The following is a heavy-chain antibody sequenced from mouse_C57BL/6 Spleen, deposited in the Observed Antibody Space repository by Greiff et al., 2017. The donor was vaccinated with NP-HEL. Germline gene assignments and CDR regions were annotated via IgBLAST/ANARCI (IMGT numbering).Heavy chain of an antibody. CDR3: ARGNSYVYAMDY. V-gene: IGHV1-64*01. D-gene: IGHD1-1*01. CDR2: IHPNSGST. CDR1: GYTFTSYW. J-gene: IGHJ4*01. Sequence: QVQLQQPGAELVKPGASVKLSCKASGYTFTSYWMHWVKQRPGQGLEWIGMIHPNSGSTNYNEKFKSKATLTVDKSSSTAYMQLSSLTSEDSAVYYCARGNSYVYAMDYWGQGTSVTVSS.